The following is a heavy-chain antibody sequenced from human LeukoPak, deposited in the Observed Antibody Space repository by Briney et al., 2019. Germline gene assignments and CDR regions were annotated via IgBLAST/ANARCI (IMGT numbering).Heavy chain of an antibody. CDR1: GYTFTSYA. CDR2: INPNSGGT. D-gene: IGHD1-26*01. CDR3: ARESDSGSYTDAFDI. V-gene: IGHV1-2*02. J-gene: IGHJ3*02. Sequence: ASVKVSCKASGYTFTSYAMNWVRQAPGQGLEWMGWINPNSGGTNYAQKFQGRVTMTRDTSISTAYMELSRLRSDDTAVYYCARESDSGSYTDAFDIWGQGTMVTVSS.